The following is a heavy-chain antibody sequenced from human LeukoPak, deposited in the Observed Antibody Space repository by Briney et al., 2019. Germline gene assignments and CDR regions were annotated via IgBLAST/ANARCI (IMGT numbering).Heavy chain of an antibody. CDR2: INPNSGGT. V-gene: IGHV1-2*02. J-gene: IGHJ4*02. CDR3: ARDYYGSGSPDY. CDR1: GYTFTGYY. Sequence: GASVKVSCKASGYTFTGYYMHWARQAPGQGLEWMGWINPNSGGTNYAQKFQGRVTMTRDTSISTAYMELSRLRSDDTAVYYCARDYYGSGSPDYWGQGTLVTVSS. D-gene: IGHD3-10*01.